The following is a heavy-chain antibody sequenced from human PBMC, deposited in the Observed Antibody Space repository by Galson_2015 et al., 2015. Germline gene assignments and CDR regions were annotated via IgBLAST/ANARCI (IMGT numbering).Heavy chain of an antibody. Sequence: LRLSCAASGFTFGSYSMNWVRQAPGKGLEWVSSISSSSSYIYYADSVKGRFTISRDNAKNSLYLQMNSLRAEDTAVYYCARVRSRLGWLETEFDYWGQGTLVTVSS. J-gene: IGHJ4*02. V-gene: IGHV3-21*01. CDR1: GFTFGSYS. CDR3: ARVRSRLGWLETEFDY. D-gene: IGHD6-19*01. CDR2: ISSSSSYI.